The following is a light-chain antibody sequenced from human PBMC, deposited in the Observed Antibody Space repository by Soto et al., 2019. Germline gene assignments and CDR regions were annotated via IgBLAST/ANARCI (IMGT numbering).Light chain of an antibody. CDR1: QSVSSN. V-gene: IGKV3-20*01. J-gene: IGKJ3*01. Sequence: IVMAQSPATLSVSPGERATLSCRASQSVSSNLAWYQQKPGQAPRLLIFGASSRAAGIPDRFSGSGSGTDFSLTISRLEPEDFAVYYCQQYESGFTFGPGTKVDIK. CDR2: GAS. CDR3: QQYESGFT.